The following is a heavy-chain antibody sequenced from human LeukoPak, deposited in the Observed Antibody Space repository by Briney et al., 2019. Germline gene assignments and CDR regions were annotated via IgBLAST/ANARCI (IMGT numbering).Heavy chain of an antibody. CDR3: ARAGPYYYDSSGYSDDY. J-gene: IGHJ4*02. CDR1: GGTFSSYA. D-gene: IGHD3-22*01. CDR2: IIPILGIA. V-gene: IGHV1-69*04. Sequence: SVKVSCKASGGTFSSYAISWVRQAPGQGLEWMGRIIPILGIANYAQKFQGRVTTTADKSTSTAYMELSSLRSEDTAVYYCARAGPYYYDSSGYSDDYWGQGTLVTVSS.